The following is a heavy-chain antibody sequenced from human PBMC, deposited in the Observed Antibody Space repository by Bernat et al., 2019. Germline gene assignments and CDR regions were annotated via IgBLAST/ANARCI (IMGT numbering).Heavy chain of an antibody. CDR3: ARGGARAADYYYDYGMDV. CDR1: GFTFSSYG. CDR2: IWYDGSNK. J-gene: IGHJ6*02. Sequence: QVQLVESGGGVVQPGRSLRLSCAASGFTFSSYGMHWVRQAPGKGLEWVAVIWYDGSNKYYADSVKGRFTISRDNSKNTLYLQMNSLRAEDTAVYYCARGGARAADYYYDYGMDVWGQGTTVTVSS. V-gene: IGHV3-33*01. D-gene: IGHD6-13*01.